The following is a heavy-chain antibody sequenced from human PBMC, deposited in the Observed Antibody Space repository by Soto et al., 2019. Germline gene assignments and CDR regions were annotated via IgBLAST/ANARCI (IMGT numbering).Heavy chain of an antibody. D-gene: IGHD2-15*01. CDR3: SRSKVVVAAILAYDAFDI. V-gene: IGHV3-33*01. J-gene: IGHJ3*02. CDR2: IWYDGSNK. Sequence: GGSLRLSCAASGFTFSSYGRHWVRQAPGKGLEWVAVIWYDGSNKYYPDSVKGRFTISRDNYKNTLYMQMNSLRAEDTAVYYFSRSKVVVAAILAYDAFDIWGQGTMVTVSS. CDR1: GFTFSSYG.